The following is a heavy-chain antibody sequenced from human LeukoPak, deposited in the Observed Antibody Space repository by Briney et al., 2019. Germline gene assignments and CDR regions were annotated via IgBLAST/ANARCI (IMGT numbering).Heavy chain of an antibody. D-gene: IGHD3-16*01. CDR2: ISDYP. V-gene: IGHV3-23*05. Sequence: GGSLRLSCVASGFSFNTFALTWVRQAPGKGLEWVSTISDYPHYADSVRGRFTISRDNSRKTVFLQMNSLIPEDAATYYCTKDSQGSYDGFWYGTYGMDVWGQGTTVTASS. J-gene: IGHJ6*02. CDR1: GFSFNTFA. CDR3: TKDSQGSYDGFWYGTYGMDV.